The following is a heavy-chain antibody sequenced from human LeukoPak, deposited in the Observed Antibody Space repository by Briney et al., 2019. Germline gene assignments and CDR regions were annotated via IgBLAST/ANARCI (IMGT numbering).Heavy chain of an antibody. J-gene: IGHJ5*02. V-gene: IGHV3-48*04. Sequence: GGSLRLSCAASGFTFSSYSMNWVRQAPGKGLEWVSYISSSSSTIYYADSVKGRFTISRDNAKSSLYLQMNSLRAEDTAVYYCARESPWNSPNNWFDPWGQGTLVTVSS. D-gene: IGHD1-7*01. CDR2: ISSSSSTI. CDR1: GFTFSSYS. CDR3: ARESPWNSPNNWFDP.